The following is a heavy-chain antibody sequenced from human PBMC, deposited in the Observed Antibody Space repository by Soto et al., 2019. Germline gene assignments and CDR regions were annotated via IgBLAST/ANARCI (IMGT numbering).Heavy chain of an antibody. CDR1: GFSLITSGVG. V-gene: IGHV2-5*01. Sequence: QITLKEAGPTLVKPTQTLTLTCSFSGFSLITSGVGVGWIRQPPGKALEWLALIYWYDDKGYSTSLKSRLTITKDTSRNQVVLTMTNMDPADTATYDCAHTMAPRIFDYWGQGTLVTVSS. CDR2: IYWYDDK. J-gene: IGHJ4*02. CDR3: AHTMAPRIFDY.